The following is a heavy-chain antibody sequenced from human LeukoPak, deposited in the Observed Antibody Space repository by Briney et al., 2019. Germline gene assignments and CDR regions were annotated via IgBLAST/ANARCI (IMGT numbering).Heavy chain of an antibody. CDR2: LSGSGGST. D-gene: IGHD3-10*01. J-gene: IGHJ4*02. V-gene: IGHV3-23*01. CDR3: AKGAREGTYANFDY. CDR1: GFTFSSYG. Sequence: PGGSLRLSCAASGFTFSSYGMSWVRQAPGKGLEWVSGLSGSGGSTHYADSVKGRFTISRDNSKNTLYLQMNSLRAEDTAVYYCAKGAREGTYANFDYWGQGTLVTVSS.